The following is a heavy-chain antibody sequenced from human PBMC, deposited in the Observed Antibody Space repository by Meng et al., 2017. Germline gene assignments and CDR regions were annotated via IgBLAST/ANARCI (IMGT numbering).Heavy chain of an antibody. J-gene: IGHJ4*02. V-gene: IGHV4-4*02. CDR2: IYHSGRT. Sequence: VKPTGTGPGLWKASGTLFLTRAVSGGVISRSKWWRWVRQPTGKGVESIGEIYHSGRTNYTPSLKSRVTISVDKSKNQFSLKLSSVTAAETAVYYCARDGRSWDWGQGTLVTVSS. CDR1: GGVISRSKW. CDR3: ARDGRSWD. D-gene: IGHD7-27*01.